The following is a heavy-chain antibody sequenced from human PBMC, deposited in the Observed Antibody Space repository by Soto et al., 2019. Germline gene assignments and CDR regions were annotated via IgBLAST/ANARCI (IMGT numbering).Heavy chain of an antibody. Sequence: EVQLLESGGGLVQPGESLRLSCAASGFSFSSYAMNWVRQAPGKGLEWVSTIGASGSNTYYADSVKGRFTISRDNYNNMPYLQMNSLRVGDTALFYCAKDMGRIAVGQDYWGRGALVTVSP. CDR2: IGASGSNT. V-gene: IGHV3-23*01. CDR3: AKDMGRIAVGQDY. J-gene: IGHJ4*02. D-gene: IGHD6-19*01. CDR1: GFSFSSYA.